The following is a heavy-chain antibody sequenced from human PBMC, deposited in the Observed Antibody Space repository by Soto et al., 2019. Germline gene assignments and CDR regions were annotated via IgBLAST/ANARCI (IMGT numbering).Heavy chain of an antibody. D-gene: IGHD1-26*01. CDR1: GGSISSGGYY. CDR2: IYYSGST. V-gene: IGHV4-31*03. CDR3: ASGTEVSPSWDV. J-gene: IGHJ6*02. Sequence: QVQLQESGPGLVKPSQTLSLTCTVSGGSISSGGYYWSWIRQHPGKGLEWIGYIYYSGSTYYNPSLKSRVTISVDTTKNQCSLKLSSVTAADTAVYYCASGTEVSPSWDVWGQGTTVTVSS.